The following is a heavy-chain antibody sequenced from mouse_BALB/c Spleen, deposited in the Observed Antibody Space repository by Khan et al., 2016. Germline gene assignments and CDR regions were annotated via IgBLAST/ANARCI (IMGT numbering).Heavy chain of an antibody. V-gene: IGHV3-6*02. CDR2: INYDGTN. CDR3: ARDREKSRRTGFAY. J-gene: IGHJ3*01. CDR1: GYSITSGYY. Sequence: EVELVESGPGLVKPSQSLSLTCSVTGYSITSGYYWNWIRQFPGNKLEWMAYINYDGTNNYNPSLKNRISITRDTSKNQFFLKLNSVTTEDTATYYCARDREKSRRTGFAYWGQGTLVTVSA. D-gene: IGHD3-1*01.